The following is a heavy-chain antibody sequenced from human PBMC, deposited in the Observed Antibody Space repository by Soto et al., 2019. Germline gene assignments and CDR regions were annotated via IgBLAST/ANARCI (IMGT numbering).Heavy chain of an antibody. Sequence: QVQLQESGPGLVKPSGTLSLTCAVSGGSISSSNWWSWVRQPPGKRLEWIGEIYHSGSTNYNPSLKSRVTISVYKSKNQFSLKLSSVTAADTAVYYCARFVQELLRPWHFDYWCQGTLVTVSS. J-gene: IGHJ4*02. D-gene: IGHD1-26*01. CDR2: IYHSGST. CDR1: GGSISSSNW. CDR3: ARFVQELLRPWHFDY. V-gene: IGHV4-4*02.